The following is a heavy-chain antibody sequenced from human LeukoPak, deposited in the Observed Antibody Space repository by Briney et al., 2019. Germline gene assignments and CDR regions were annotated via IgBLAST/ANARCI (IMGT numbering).Heavy chain of an antibody. CDR1: GFTLSSYA. Sequence: GGSLRLSCAASGFTLSSYAMHWVRQAPGKGLEWVSGINWNSGGIGYADSVKGRFTISRDNAKNSLYLQMNSLRAEDTALYYCAKDIDSSGYYPAGYWGQGTLVTVSS. V-gene: IGHV3-9*01. J-gene: IGHJ4*02. D-gene: IGHD3-22*01. CDR2: INWNSGGI. CDR3: AKDIDSSGYYPAGY.